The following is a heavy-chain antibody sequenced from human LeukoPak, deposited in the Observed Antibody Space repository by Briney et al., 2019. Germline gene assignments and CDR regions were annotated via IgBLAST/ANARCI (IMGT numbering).Heavy chain of an antibody. J-gene: IGHJ4*02. CDR1: GYTFTSYY. D-gene: IGHD3-3*01. V-gene: IGHV1-46*01. CDR3: ARAHYDFWSGYLSAIDY. Sequence: ASVKVSCKASGYTFTSYYMHWVRQAPGQGLEWMGIINPSGGSTSYAQKFQGRVTMTRDTSTSTVYMELSSLRSEDTAVYYCARAHYDFWSGYLSAIDYWGQGTLVTVSS. CDR2: INPSGGST.